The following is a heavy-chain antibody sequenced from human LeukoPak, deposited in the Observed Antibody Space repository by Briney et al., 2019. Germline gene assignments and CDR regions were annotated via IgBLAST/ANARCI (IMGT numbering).Heavy chain of an antibody. Sequence: SETLSLTCAVSGYSISSGYYWGWIRQPPGKGLEWIGSIYHSGSTYYNPSLKSRVTISVDTSKNQFSLKLSSVTAADTAVYYCARQIQLWLPIYFDYWGQGTLVTVSS. J-gene: IGHJ4*02. CDR1: GYSISSGYY. CDR3: ARQIQLWLPIYFDY. CDR2: IYHSGST. D-gene: IGHD5-18*01. V-gene: IGHV4-38-2*01.